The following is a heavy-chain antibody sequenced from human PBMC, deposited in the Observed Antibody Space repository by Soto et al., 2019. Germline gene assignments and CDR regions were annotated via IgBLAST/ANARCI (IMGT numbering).Heavy chain of an antibody. V-gene: IGHV4-59*01. CDR2: IYYSGST. J-gene: IGHJ4*02. D-gene: IGHD1-26*01. Sequence: SETLSLTCTVSGGSISSYYWSWIRQPPGKGLEWIGYIYYSGSTNYNPSLKSRVTISVDTSKNQFSLKLSSVTAADTAVYYCARDHDQGAFDYWGQGTLVTVSS. CDR1: GGSISSYY. CDR3: ARDHDQGAFDY.